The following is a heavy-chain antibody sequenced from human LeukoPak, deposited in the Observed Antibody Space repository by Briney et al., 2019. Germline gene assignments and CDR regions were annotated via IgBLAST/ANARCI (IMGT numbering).Heavy chain of an antibody. CDR3: ASGYCSSTSCYAQKRYFDY. Sequence: GASVKVSCKASGGTFSSYAISWVRQAPGQGLEWMGRIIPILGIANYAQKFQGRVTITADKSTSTAYMELSSLRSEGTAVYYCASGYCSSTSCYAQKRYFDYWGQGTLVTVSS. CDR2: IIPILGIA. CDR1: GGTFSSYA. V-gene: IGHV1-69*04. J-gene: IGHJ4*02. D-gene: IGHD2-2*01.